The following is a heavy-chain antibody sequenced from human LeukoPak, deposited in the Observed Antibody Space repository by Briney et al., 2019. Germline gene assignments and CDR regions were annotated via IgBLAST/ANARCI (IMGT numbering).Heavy chain of an antibody. J-gene: IGHJ4*02. Sequence: GGSLRLSCAASGFTFSSYSMNWVRQAPGKGLEWVSSISSSSSYIYYADSVKGRLTISRDNAKNSLYLQMNSLRAEDAAVYFCAKGSAAGRPYYFDYWGQGTLVTVSS. CDR2: ISSSSSYI. D-gene: IGHD6-25*01. V-gene: IGHV3-21*04. CDR3: AKGSAAGRPYYFDY. CDR1: GFTFSSYS.